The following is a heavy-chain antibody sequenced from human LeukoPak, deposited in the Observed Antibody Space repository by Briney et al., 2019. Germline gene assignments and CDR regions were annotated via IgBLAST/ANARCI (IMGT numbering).Heavy chain of an antibody. V-gene: IGHV3-30*04. CDR2: ISHDGSNE. CDR1: GFSFSSYV. D-gene: IGHD6-19*01. Sequence: GGSLRLSCAASGFSFSSYVMHWVRQAPGKGLEWVAVISHDGSNEYYPDSVKGRFTISRDNSKNTLYLQMNSLGGDDTAVYYCARDSSGSYNWFDPWGQGTLVTVSS. J-gene: IGHJ5*02. CDR3: ARDSSGSYNWFDP.